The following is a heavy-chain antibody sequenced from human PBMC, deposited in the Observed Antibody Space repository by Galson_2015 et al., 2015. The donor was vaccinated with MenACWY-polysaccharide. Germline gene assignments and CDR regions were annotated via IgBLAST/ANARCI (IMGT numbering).Heavy chain of an antibody. CDR2: INSDGSST. D-gene: IGHD6-19*01. CDR1: GFTFSSYW. Sequence: SLRLSCAASGFTFSSYWMHWVRQAPGKGLVWVSRINSDGSSTSYADSVKGRFTISRDNAENTLYLQMNSLRAEDTAVYYCARVRGSSGWYRGYYFDYWGQGTLVTVSS. V-gene: IGHV3-74*01. CDR3: ARVRGSSGWYRGYYFDY. J-gene: IGHJ4*02.